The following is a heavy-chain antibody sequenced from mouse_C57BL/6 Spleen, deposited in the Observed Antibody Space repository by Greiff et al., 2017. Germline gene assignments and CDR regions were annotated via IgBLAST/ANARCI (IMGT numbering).Heavy chain of an antibody. V-gene: IGHV1-64*01. J-gene: IGHJ4*01. CDR2: IHPNSGST. D-gene: IGHD2-5*01. CDR1: GYSFTSYW. CDR3: ARMDSNYGAMDY. Sequence: QVQLQQPGAELVKPGASVMLSCKASGYSFTSYWLHWVKQRPGQGLEWIGMIHPNSGSTNYNEKFKTKATPTVDKPSSTAYMQLSSLTSEDSAVYYCARMDSNYGAMDYWGQGTSVTVSS.